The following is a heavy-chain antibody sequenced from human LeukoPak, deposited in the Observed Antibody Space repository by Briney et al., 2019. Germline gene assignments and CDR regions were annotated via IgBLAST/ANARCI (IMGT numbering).Heavy chain of an antibody. D-gene: IGHD1-26*01. J-gene: IGHJ4*02. Sequence: GGSLRLSCAASGFTFSKAWMNWVRQAPGKGLEWVGRIKSKTDGGTTDYTAPVKGRFTISRDDSKNTVYLQMNCLKTEDTAMYYCARIMGTIGVWGQGTLVTVSS. CDR2: IKSKTDGGTT. CDR3: ARIMGTIGV. CDR1: GFTFSKAW. V-gene: IGHV3-15*01.